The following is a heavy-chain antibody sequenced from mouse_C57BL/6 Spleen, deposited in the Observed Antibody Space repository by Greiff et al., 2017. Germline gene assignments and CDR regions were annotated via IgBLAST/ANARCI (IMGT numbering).Heavy chain of an antibody. D-gene: IGHD1-1*01. CDR2: IWSGGST. CDR1: GFSLTSYG. V-gene: IGHV2-4*01. J-gene: IGHJ3*01. Sequence: VQLQQSGPGLVQPSQSLSITCTVSGFSLTSYGVHWVRQPPGKGLEWLGVIWSGGSTDYNAAFISRLSISKDNSKSQVFFKMNSLQADDTAIYYCAKNWDYYGSSPFAYWGQGTLVTVSA. CDR3: AKNWDYYGSSPFAY.